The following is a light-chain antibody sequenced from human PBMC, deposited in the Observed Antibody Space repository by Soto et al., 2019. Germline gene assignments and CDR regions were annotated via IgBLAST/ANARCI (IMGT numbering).Light chain of an antibody. Sequence: EIVMTQSPVTLSVSPVERVTLSCMASQSVSSNLAWYQQKPGQAPRLLIYGASTRATGIPARFSGSGSGTEFTLTISSLQSEDFAVYYCQQYDNWPRTFGQGTKVDI. J-gene: IGKJ1*01. CDR3: QQYDNWPRT. CDR1: QSVSSN. V-gene: IGKV3-15*01. CDR2: GAS.